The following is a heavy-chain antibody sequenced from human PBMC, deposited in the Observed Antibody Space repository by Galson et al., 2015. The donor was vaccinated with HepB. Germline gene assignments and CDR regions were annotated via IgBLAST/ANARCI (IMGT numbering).Heavy chain of an antibody. Sequence: GTPSLTCTVSCGSLSSYYLGWIRQPPGEGLGRVGDIYYKGGTNYNPSLKSRVTISVDTSKNQFSLKLSSVTAADTAVYYCARHGLLTPDDAFDIWGQGTMVTVSS. CDR1: CGSLSSYY. V-gene: IGHV4-59*08. J-gene: IGHJ3*02. CDR3: ARHGLLTPDDAFDI. CDR2: IYYKGGT. D-gene: IGHD2-15*01.